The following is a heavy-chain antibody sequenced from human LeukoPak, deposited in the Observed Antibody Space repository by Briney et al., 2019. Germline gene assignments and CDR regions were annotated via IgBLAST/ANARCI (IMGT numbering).Heavy chain of an antibody. J-gene: IGHJ4*02. Sequence: GGSLRLSCAASGFTFSSYAMSWVCQAPGKGLEWVSAISGSGGSTYYADSVKGRFTISRDNSKNTLYLQMNSLRAEDTAVYYCAKAVTGGDWEYYFDYWGQGTLVTVSS. CDR3: AKAVTGGDWEYYFDY. CDR2: ISGSGGST. CDR1: GFTFSSYA. D-gene: IGHD4-11*01. V-gene: IGHV3-23*01.